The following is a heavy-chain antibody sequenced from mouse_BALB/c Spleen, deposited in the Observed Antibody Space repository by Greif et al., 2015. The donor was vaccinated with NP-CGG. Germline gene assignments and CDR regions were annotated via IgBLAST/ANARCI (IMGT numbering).Heavy chain of an antibody. V-gene: IGHV14-3*02. D-gene: IGHD2-13*01. Sequence: VQLKESGAELVKPGASVKLSCTASGFNIKDTYMHWVKQRPEQGLEWIGRINPANGNTKYDPKFQGKATITADTSSNTAFLQLSCLTSEDTAVYYCARLSPDYCCIYCFDYWGQGTTLTVSS. CDR2: INPANGNT. CDR1: GFNIKDTY. CDR3: ARLSPDYCCIYCFDY. J-gene: IGHJ2*01.